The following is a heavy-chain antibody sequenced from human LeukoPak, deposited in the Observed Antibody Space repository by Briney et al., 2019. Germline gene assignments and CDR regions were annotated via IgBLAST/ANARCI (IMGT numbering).Heavy chain of an antibody. CDR3: ARGSREWLYVSFDY. Sequence: ASVKVSCKASGGTFSSYAISWVRQAPGQGLEWMGGIIPIFGTANYAQKFQGRVTITADESTSTAYMELSSLRSEDTAVYYCARGSREWLYVSFDYWGQGTLVTVSS. J-gene: IGHJ4*02. CDR1: GGTFSSYA. CDR2: IIPIFGTA. V-gene: IGHV1-69*13. D-gene: IGHD3-3*01.